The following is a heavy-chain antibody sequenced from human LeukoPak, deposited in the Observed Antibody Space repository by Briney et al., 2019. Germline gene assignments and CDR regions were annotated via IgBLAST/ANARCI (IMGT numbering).Heavy chain of an antibody. Sequence: PSETLSLTCTVSGGSISSYYWSWLRQPPGKGLEWIGYIYYSGSTNYNPSLKSRVTISLDTSKNQFSLKLSSVTAADTAVYYCARGITYYDVNLDYWGQGTLVTVSS. J-gene: IGHJ4*02. V-gene: IGHV4-59*01. D-gene: IGHD3-22*01. CDR1: GGSISSYY. CDR2: IYYSGST. CDR3: ARGITYYDVNLDY.